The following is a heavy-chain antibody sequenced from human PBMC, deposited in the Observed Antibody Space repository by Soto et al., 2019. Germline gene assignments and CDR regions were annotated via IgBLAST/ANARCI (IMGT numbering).Heavy chain of an antibody. Sequence: PSETLSLTCTVSGGSISSGGYYWSWIRQHPGKGLEWIGYIYYSGSTYYNPSLKSRVTISVDTSKNQFSLKLSSVTAADTAVYYRARDGTNDYGDYWDWFDPWGQGTLVTVSS. CDR1: GGSISSGGYY. CDR3: ARDGTNDYGDYWDWFDP. J-gene: IGHJ5*02. D-gene: IGHD4-17*01. V-gene: IGHV4-31*03. CDR2: IYYSGST.